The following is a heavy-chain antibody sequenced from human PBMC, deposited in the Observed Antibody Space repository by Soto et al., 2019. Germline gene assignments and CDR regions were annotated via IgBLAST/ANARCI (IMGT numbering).Heavy chain of an antibody. J-gene: IGHJ6*02. V-gene: IGHV3-7*01. CDR2: IKQDGSEK. CDR3: ARDPPIVVVTAIPYGMDV. CDR1: GFTFSSYW. D-gene: IGHD2-21*02. Sequence: HPGGSLRLSCAASGFTFSSYWMSWVRQAPGKGLEWVANIKQDGSEKYYVDSVKGRFTISRDNAKNSLYLQMNSLRAEDTAVYYCARDPPIVVVTAIPYGMDVWGQGTTVTVSS.